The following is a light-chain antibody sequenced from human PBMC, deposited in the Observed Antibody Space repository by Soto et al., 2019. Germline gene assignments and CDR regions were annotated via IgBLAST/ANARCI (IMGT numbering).Light chain of an antibody. CDR3: SSYAGSNMVV. J-gene: IGLJ2*01. Sequence: QSALTQPASAAGSPGQSVTISCTGTTSDVGGYNYVSWYQQHPGKAPKLMIYEVSKRPSGVPDRFSGSKSGNTASLTVSGLQAEDEADYYCSSYAGSNMVVFGGGTQLTVL. CDR1: TSDVGGYNY. CDR2: EVS. V-gene: IGLV2-8*01.